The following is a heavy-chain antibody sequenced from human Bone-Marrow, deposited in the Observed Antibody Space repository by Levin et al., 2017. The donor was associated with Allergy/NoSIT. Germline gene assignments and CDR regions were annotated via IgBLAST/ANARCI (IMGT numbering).Heavy chain of an antibody. Sequence: GGSLRLSCAASGFTFSSYAMYWVRQAPGKGLEWVAVISYDGNHKYYADSVKGRFTISRDNSKSTLYLQMSSLRIEDTAVYYCARADREGPIVVNWFDPWGQGTLVTVSS. D-gene: IGHD3-16*02. CDR3: ARADREGPIVVNWFDP. V-gene: IGHV3-30*04. CDR1: GFTFSSYA. J-gene: IGHJ5*02. CDR2: ISYDGNHK.